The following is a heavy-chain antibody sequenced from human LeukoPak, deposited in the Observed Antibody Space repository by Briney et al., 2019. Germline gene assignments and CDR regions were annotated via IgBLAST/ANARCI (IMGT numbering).Heavy chain of an antibody. J-gene: IGHJ5*02. CDR2: ISTSSSYI. V-gene: IGHV3-21*01. Sequence: TGGSLRLSCAASEFIVSINYMTWVRQAPGKGLEWVSSISTSSSYIYYADSVKGRFTISRDNARNSLYLQMNTLRAEDTAVYSCARGADGVSSNSRGWFDPWGQGTLVTVSS. CDR3: ARGADGVSSNSRGWFDP. D-gene: IGHD2-15*01. CDR1: EFIVSINY.